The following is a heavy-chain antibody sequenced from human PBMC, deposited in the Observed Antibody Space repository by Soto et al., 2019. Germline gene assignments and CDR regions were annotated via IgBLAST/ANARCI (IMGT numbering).Heavy chain of an antibody. CDR3: ARLVAAAATLYYYYYGMDV. Sequence: SETLSLTCTVSGGSISSSSYYWGWIRQPPGKGLEWIGSIYYSGSTYYNPSLKSRVTTSVDTSKNQFSLKLSSVTAADTAVYYCARLVAAAATLYYYYYGMDVWGQGTTVTVSS. CDR1: GGSISSSSYY. J-gene: IGHJ6*02. D-gene: IGHD6-13*01. CDR2: IYYSGST. V-gene: IGHV4-39*01.